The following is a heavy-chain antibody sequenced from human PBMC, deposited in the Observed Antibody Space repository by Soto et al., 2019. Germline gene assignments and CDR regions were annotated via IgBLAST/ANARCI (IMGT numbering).Heavy chain of an antibody. J-gene: IGHJ6*03. CDR3: ASSPTVTSSRYYYYYMDV. CDR2: INHSGST. V-gene: IGHV4-34*01. CDR1: GGSFSGYY. D-gene: IGHD4-17*01. Sequence: SETLSLTCAVYGGSFSGYYGSWIRQPPGKGLEWIGEINHSGSTNYNPSLKSRVTISVDTSKNQFSLKLSSVTAADTAVYYCASSPTVTSSRYYYYYMDVWGKGTTVTVSS.